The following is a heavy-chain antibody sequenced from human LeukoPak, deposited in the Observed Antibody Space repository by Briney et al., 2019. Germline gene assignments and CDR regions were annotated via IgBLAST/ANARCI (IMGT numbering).Heavy chain of an antibody. Sequence: PGGSLRLSCAASGFTFSSYGMHWVRQAPGKGLEWVAVIWYDGSNKYYADSVKGRFTISRDNSKNTLYLEMNSLRAEDTAVYYCARARGYSYGYYGYWGQGTLVTVSS. V-gene: IGHV3-33*01. CDR1: GFTFSSYG. D-gene: IGHD5-18*01. CDR3: ARARGYSYGYYGY. CDR2: IWYDGSNK. J-gene: IGHJ4*02.